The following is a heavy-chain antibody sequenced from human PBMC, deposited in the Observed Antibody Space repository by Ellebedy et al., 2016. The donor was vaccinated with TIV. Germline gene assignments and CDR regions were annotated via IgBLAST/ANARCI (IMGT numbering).Heavy chain of an antibody. CDR1: GFTVSNNY. J-gene: IGHJ4*02. V-gene: IGHV3-53*01. CDR3: ASSPSQGY. CDR2: IYSGGNT. Sequence: PGGSLRLSCAASGFTVSNNYMSWVRQAPGKGLEWVSVIYSGGNTFYAESVKGRFTISSDSSQNTLYLQMDSLIAEDTAVYYCASSPSQGYWGQGTLVTVSS.